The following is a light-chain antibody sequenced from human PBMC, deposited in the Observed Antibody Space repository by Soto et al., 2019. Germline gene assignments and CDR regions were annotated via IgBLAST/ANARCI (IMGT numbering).Light chain of an antibody. Sequence: EIVLTQSPGTLSLSPGERVTLSCRASQGVGSSYLAWYQQKPGQAPRLLMYGASSRATGIPDRFSGSGSGTDFTLTISRLEPVDFAVYYCQQYGSSPLTFGGGTKVEIK. CDR2: GAS. J-gene: IGKJ4*01. CDR1: QGVGSSY. V-gene: IGKV3-20*01. CDR3: QQYGSSPLT.